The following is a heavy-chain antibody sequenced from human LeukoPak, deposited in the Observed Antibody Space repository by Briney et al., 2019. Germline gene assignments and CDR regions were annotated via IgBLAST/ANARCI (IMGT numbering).Heavy chain of an antibody. CDR3: AGALDFWSGYSYNWFDP. CDR1: GGSISNYY. CDR2: IYYSGST. Sequence: PSETLSLTCTVSGGSISNYYWSWIRQPAGKGLEWIGYIYYSGSTNYNPSLKSRVTISVDTSKNQFSLKLSSVTAADTAVYYCAGALDFWSGYSYNWFDPWGQGTLVTVSS. D-gene: IGHD3-3*01. V-gene: IGHV4-59*01. J-gene: IGHJ5*02.